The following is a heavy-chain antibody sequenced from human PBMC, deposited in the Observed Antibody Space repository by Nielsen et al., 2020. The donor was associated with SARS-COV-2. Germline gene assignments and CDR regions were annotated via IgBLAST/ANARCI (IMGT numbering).Heavy chain of an antibody. J-gene: IGHJ4*02. D-gene: IGHD6-13*01. Sequence: SETLSLTCTVSGGSVSSGNYYWSWIRQPPGKGLEWIGYIYYSGSTNYNPSLKSRVTISVDTSKNQFSLKLSSVTAADTAVYYCTREYSSSPDCWGQGTLVTVSS. CDR2: IYYSGST. V-gene: IGHV4-61*01. CDR1: GGSVSSGNYY. CDR3: TREYSSSPDC.